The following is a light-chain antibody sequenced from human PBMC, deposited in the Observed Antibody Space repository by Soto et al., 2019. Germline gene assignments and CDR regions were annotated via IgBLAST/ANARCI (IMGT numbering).Light chain of an antibody. J-gene: IGKJ1*01. CDR2: LAS. Sequence: DIQLTQSPASLSASVGDRVTITCRASQGIRSYLAWYQQKPGKAPKLLIFLASTLQSGVPSRFSGSGSGTDFTLTISSLQPDDFATYYCQKYNSYRTLGQGTKVDIK. CDR3: QKYNSYRT. V-gene: IGKV1-9*01. CDR1: QGIRSY.